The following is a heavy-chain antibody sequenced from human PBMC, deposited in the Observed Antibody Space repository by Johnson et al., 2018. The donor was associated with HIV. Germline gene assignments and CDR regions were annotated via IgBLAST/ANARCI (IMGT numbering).Heavy chain of an antibody. V-gene: IGHV3-15*01. CDR1: GFTFSTYA. J-gene: IGHJ3*02. D-gene: IGHD5-12*01. CDR2: IKSKTDGGTT. Sequence: VQLVESGGGLVKPGGSLRLSCAASGFTFSTYAMHWVRQAPGKGLEWIGRIKSKTDGGTTDYAAPVKGRFTISRDDSKNTLYLQMNSLKTEDTAVYYCTTGLSSGKGAFDIWGQGTMVTVSS. CDR3: TTGLSSGKGAFDI.